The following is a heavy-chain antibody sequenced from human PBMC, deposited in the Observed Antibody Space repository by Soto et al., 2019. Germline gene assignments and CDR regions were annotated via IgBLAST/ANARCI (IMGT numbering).Heavy chain of an antibody. CDR3: ARDPDFWSGYPNYYYYGMDV. V-gene: IGHV3-48*02. Sequence: EVQLVESGGGLVQPGGSLRLSCAASGFTFSSYSMNWVRQAPGKGLEWVSYISSSSSTIYYADSVKGRFTIYRDNAKNSLYLQMNSLRDEDTAVYYCARDPDFWSGYPNYYYYGMDVWGQGTTVTVSS. D-gene: IGHD3-3*01. CDR2: ISSSSSTI. CDR1: GFTFSSYS. J-gene: IGHJ6*02.